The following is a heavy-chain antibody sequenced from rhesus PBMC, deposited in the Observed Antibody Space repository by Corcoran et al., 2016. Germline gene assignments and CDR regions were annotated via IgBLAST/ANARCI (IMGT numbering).Heavy chain of an antibody. Sequence: QLQLQESGPGLVKPSETLSLTCAVSGGSISSHYWSWIRQPPGKGLEWIGHIFGRCGTLDYNPSLKSRVTLSTDTSKNQFSLKLNSVTAADTAVYYCARGCSGIGCPLVNIDYWGQGVLVTVSS. V-gene: IGHV4-173*01. CDR2: IFGRCGTL. J-gene: IGHJ4*01. D-gene: IGHD2-21*01. CDR1: GGSISSHY. CDR3: ARGCSGIGCPLVNIDY.